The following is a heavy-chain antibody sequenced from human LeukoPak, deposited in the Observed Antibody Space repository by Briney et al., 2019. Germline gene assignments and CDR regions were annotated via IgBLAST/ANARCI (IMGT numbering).Heavy chain of an antibody. CDR2: INPNSGGT. J-gene: IGHJ4*02. D-gene: IGHD3-3*01. V-gene: IGHV1-2*04. CDR3: ARDPSPGFWSGYYYY. Sequence: ASVKVSCKASGYTFTGYYMHWVRQAPGQGLEWMGWINPNSGGTNYAQKFQGWVTMTRDTSISTAYMELSRLRSDDTAVYYCARDPSPGFWSGYYYYWGQGTLVTVSS. CDR1: GYTFTGYY.